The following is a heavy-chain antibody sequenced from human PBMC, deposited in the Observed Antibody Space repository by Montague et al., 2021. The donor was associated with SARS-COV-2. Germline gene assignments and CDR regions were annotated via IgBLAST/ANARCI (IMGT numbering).Heavy chain of an antibody. CDR2: IDWDDDK. D-gene: IGHD3-22*01. V-gene: IGHV2-70*01. J-gene: IGHJ4*02. Sequence: PALVKPTQTLTLTCTFSGFSLSTSGMCVSWIRQPPGKALEWLALIDWDDDKYYSTSLKTRLTISKDTSKNQVVLTMTNMDPVDTATYYCARSPGHSSGYYDSYLDYWGQGTLVTVSS. CDR3: ARSPGHSSGYYDSYLDY. CDR1: GFSLSTSGMC.